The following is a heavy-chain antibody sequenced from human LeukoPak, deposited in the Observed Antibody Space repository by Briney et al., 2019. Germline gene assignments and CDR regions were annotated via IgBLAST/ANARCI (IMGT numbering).Heavy chain of an antibody. Sequence: GGSLRLSCAASGFTFSSYAMHWVRQAPGKGLEWVAVISYDGSNKYYADSVKGRFTISRDNSKNTLYLQMNSLRAEDTAVYYCARGYDFWSGSHDYWGQGTLVTVSS. J-gene: IGHJ4*02. D-gene: IGHD3-3*01. V-gene: IGHV3-30-3*01. CDR3: ARGYDFWSGSHDY. CDR2: ISYDGSNK. CDR1: GFTFSSYA.